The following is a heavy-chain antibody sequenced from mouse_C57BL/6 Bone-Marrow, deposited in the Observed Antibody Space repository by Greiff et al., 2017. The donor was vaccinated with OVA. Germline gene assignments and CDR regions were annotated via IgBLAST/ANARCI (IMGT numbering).Heavy chain of an antibody. J-gene: IGHJ2*01. CDR2: IDPSDSYT. CDR1: GYTFTSYW. Sequence: QVQLQPPGAELVMPGASVKLSCKASGYTFTSYWMHWVKQRPGQGLEWIGEIDPSDSYTNYNQKFKGQSTLTLDKSSRTAYMPLSRLTSEDSAVDYCAREGIWSVYFDYWGQGTTLTVSS. D-gene: IGHD1-1*02. CDR3: AREGIWSVYFDY. V-gene: IGHV1-69*01.